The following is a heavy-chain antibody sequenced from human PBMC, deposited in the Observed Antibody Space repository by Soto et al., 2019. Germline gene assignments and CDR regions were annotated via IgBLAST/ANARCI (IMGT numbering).Heavy chain of an antibody. V-gene: IGHV3-21*01. CDR3: ARGEVAADEPDY. Sequence: GSLRLSCAASGFTFSSYSMIWVRQAPGKGLEWVSSISSSSSYIYYADSVTGRFTISRDNAKNSLYLQMNSLRAEDTAVYYCARGEVAADEPDYWGQGTLVTVSS. D-gene: IGHD6-13*01. J-gene: IGHJ4*02. CDR2: ISSSSSYI. CDR1: GFTFSSYS.